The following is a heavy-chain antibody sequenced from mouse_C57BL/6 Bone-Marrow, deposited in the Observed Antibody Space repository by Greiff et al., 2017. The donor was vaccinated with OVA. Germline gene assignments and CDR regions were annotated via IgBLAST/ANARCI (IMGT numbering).Heavy chain of an antibody. Sequence: VQLQQSGAELAKPGASVKLSCKASGYTFTSYWMHWVKQRPGQGLEWIGAIYPGNSDTSYNQKFKGKAKLTAVTSASTAYMELSSLTNEDSAVYYCTRPLLTGYWGQGTLVTVSA. CDR1: GYTFTSYW. CDR2: IYPGNSDT. J-gene: IGHJ3*01. V-gene: IGHV1-5*01. D-gene: IGHD1-2*01. CDR3: TRPLLTGY.